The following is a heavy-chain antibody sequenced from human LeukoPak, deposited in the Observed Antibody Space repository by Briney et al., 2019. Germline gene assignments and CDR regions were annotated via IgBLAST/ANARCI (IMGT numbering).Heavy chain of an antibody. D-gene: IGHD3-22*01. CDR3: AKGERYYDSSGYLLLNHPFDY. V-gene: IGHV3-23*01. CDR1: GFTFSSYA. Sequence: PSGGSLRLSCAASGFTFSSYAMSWVRQAPGKGLEWVSAISGSGGSTYYADSVKGRFTISRDNSKNTLYLQMNSLRAEDTAVYYCAKGERYYDSSGYLLLNHPFDYWGQGTLVTVSS. CDR2: ISGSGGST. J-gene: IGHJ4*02.